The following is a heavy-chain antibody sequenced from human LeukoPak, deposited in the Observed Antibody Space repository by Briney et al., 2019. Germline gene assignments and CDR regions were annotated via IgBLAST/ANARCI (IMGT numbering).Heavy chain of an antibody. V-gene: IGHV4-39*01. J-gene: IGHJ4*02. CDR1: GGSISSSSYC. D-gene: IGHD3-3*01. CDR3: ARQGLYDFWSGYYPYYFDY. CDR2: IYYSGST. Sequence: PSETLSLTCTVSGGSISSSSYCWGWIRQPPGKGLEWIGSIYYSGSTYYNPSLKSRVTISVDTSKNQLSLKLSSVTAADTAVYYCARQGLYDFWSGYYPYYFDYWGQGTLVTVSS.